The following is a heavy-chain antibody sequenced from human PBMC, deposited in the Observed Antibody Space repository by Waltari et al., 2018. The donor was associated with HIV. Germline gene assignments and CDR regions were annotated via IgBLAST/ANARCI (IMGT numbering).Heavy chain of an antibody. CDR3: AREGEGATGAFDI. Sequence: QVQLVQSGAEVKKPGSSVKVSCKASGGTFSSYNIRWVRQAPGQGLEWMGRIIPILGIANYAQKFQGRVTITADKSTSTAYMELSSLRSEDTAVYYCAREGEGATGAFDIWGQGTMVTVSS. CDR2: IIPILGIA. V-gene: IGHV1-69*08. CDR1: GGTFSSYN. D-gene: IGHD1-26*01. J-gene: IGHJ3*02.